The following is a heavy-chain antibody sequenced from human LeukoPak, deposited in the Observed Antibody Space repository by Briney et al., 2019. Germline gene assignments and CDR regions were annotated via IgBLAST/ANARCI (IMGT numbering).Heavy chain of an antibody. V-gene: IGHV3-23*01. CDR1: GFTFSSYA. J-gene: IGHJ4*02. Sequence: GGSLKLSCAASGFTFSSYAMSWVRQAPGKGLEWVSAISGSGGSTYYADSVKGRFTISRDNSKNTLYLQMNSLRAEDTAVYYCAKDLALRDIVVVVAATGSPIDYWGQGTLVTVSS. D-gene: IGHD2-15*01. CDR3: AKDLALRDIVVVVAATGSPIDY. CDR2: ISGSGGST.